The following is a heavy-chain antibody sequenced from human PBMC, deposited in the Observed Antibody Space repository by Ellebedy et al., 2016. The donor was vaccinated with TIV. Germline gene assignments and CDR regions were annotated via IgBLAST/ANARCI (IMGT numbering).Heavy chain of an antibody. J-gene: IGHJ4*02. V-gene: IGHV1-46*01. CDR3: ARGGIVVVITPSY. Sequence: AASVKVSCKASGYTFTSYDINWVRQAPGQGLEWMGIINPSGGSTSYAQKFQGRVTMTRDTSTSTVYMELSSLRSEDTAVYYCARGGIVVVITPSYWGQGTLVTVSS. CDR2: INPSGGST. D-gene: IGHD3-22*01. CDR1: GYTFTSYD.